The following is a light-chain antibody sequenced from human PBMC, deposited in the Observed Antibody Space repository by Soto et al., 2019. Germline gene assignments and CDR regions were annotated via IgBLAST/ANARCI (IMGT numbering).Light chain of an antibody. J-gene: IGKJ1*01. CDR1: QSLVHSDGIAY. CDR2: KVS. V-gene: IGKV2-30*02. CDR3: VQGTHWPRA. Sequence: DVVMTQSPLSLPVTLGQPASISCRSNQSLVHSDGIAYFSWFQQRPGRSPRRLIYKVSNRDSGVPARFSGSGSGTDFTLTISRVEAEDVGVYYCVQGTHWPRAFGQGTKVDIK.